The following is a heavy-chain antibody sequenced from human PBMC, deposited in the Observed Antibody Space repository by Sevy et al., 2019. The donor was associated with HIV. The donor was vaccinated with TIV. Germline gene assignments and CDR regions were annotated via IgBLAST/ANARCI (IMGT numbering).Heavy chain of an antibody. CDR1: GFTFSSYS. CDR2: ISSSSNYI. CDR3: ARDQREGDCSGGSCYSDAFDI. V-gene: IGHV3-21*01. D-gene: IGHD2-15*01. Sequence: GGSLRLSCAASGFTFSSYSMNWVRQAPGKGLEWVSSISSSSNYIYYADSVKGRFTISRDNAKNSLYLQMNSLRAEDTAVYYCARDQREGDCSGGSCYSDAFDIWRQGTSVTV. J-gene: IGHJ3*02.